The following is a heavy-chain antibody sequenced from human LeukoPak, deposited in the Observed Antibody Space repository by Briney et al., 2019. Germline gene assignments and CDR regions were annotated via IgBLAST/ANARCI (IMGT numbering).Heavy chain of an antibody. CDR3: ARGVRWLQLSYFDY. CDR2: IYYSGST. J-gene: IGHJ4*02. Sequence: SETLSLTCPVSSGSISSGVYYWSWIRQHPGRGLEWIGYIYYSGSTYYNPSLKSRVTISVDTSKNQFSLKLSSVTAADTAVYYCARGVRWLQLSYFDYWGQGTLVTVSS. D-gene: IGHD5-24*01. CDR1: SGSISSGVYY. V-gene: IGHV4-31*03.